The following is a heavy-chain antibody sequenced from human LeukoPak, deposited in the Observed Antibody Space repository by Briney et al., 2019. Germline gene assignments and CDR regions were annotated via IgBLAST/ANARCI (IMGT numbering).Heavy chain of an antibody. CDR2: INPNSGGT. CDR1: GYTFTGYY. Sequence: ASMKVSCKASGYTFTGYYMHWVRQAPGQGLEWMGWINPNSGGTNYAQKFQGRVTMTRDTSISTAYMELSRLRSDDTAVYYCARSWTKGDAFDIWGQGTMVTVSS. J-gene: IGHJ3*02. D-gene: IGHD3/OR15-3a*01. CDR3: ARSWTKGDAFDI. V-gene: IGHV1-2*02.